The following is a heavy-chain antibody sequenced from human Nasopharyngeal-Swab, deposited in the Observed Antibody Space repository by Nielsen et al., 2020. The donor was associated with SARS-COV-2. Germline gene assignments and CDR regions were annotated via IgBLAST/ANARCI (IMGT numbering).Heavy chain of an antibody. CDR3: ARGGSSWYIDYYGMDV. J-gene: IGHJ6*02. CDR2: IYYSGST. Sequence: GSLRLSCTVPGGSISSSSYYWGWIRQPPGKGLEWIGSIYYSGSTYYNPSLKSRVTISVDTSKNQFSLKLSSVTAADTAVYYCARGGSSWYIDYYGMDVWGQGTTVTVSS. V-gene: IGHV4-39*07. D-gene: IGHD6-13*01. CDR1: GGSISSSSYY.